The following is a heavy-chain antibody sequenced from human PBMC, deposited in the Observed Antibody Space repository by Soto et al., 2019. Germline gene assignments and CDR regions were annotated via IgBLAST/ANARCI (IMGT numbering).Heavy chain of an antibody. CDR3: ARGGSYGGNSEGEIDY. J-gene: IGHJ4*02. V-gene: IGHV3-66*01. Sequence: EVQLVESGGGLVQPGGSLRLSCAASGFSVSSNYMSWVRQAPGKGLEWVSVIYSGGSTYYADSVKGRFTISRDNSKNTLYLQMNSLRAEDTAVYYCARGGSYGGNSEGEIDYWGQGTLVTVSS. CDR1: GFSVSSNY. CDR2: IYSGGST. D-gene: IGHD4-17*01.